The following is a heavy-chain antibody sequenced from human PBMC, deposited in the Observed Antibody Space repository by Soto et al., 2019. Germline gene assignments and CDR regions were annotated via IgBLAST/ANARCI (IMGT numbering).Heavy chain of an antibody. J-gene: IGHJ6*02. CDR1: GFSFGDSA. V-gene: IGHV1-58*01. Sequence: ELVQSGPEAREPGTSVKVSCRASGFSFGDSAVQWVRQGRGQRLEWIGWVVVVNGNKNNAQKFEGRVTLTRDASTSTSHMELTSLSSEDTAVYFCAVTDLPFRPLTEPTENGMDVWGQGTTVTVSS. CDR3: AVTDLPFRPLTEPTENGMDV. CDR2: VVVVNGNK. D-gene: IGHD3-3*02.